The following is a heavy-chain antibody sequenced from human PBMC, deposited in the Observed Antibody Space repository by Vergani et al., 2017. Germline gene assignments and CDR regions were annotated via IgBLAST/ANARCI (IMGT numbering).Heavy chain of an antibody. J-gene: IGHJ5*02. V-gene: IGHV3-21*01. D-gene: IGHD1-7*01. Sequence: EVQLVESGGGLVKPGGSLRLSCAASGFTFSSYSMNWVRQAPGKGLEWVSSISSSSSYIYYADSVKGRFTISRDNAKNSLYLKMNSLRAEDTAVYSCARSVSNWNYRLVRYTTRNWFDPWGQGTLVTVSS. CDR2: ISSSSSYI. CDR1: GFTFSSYS. CDR3: ARSVSNWNYRLVRYTTRNWFDP.